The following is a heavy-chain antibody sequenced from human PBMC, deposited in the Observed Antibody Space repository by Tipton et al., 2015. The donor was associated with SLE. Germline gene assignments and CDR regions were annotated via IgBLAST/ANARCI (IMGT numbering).Heavy chain of an antibody. CDR2: FYTSWST. CDR3: ARVKSIFVVVIIDY. J-gene: IGHJ4*02. V-gene: IGHV4-4*07. D-gene: IGHD3-3*01. Sequence: TLSLTCTVSGGSISSYYWCWIRAPAVKGLEWFGHFYTSWSTNHNPSPKSRVTISVDTSKNQFSLKLSTVPAADTAVYDWARVKSIFVVVIIDYWGQGTLVTVSS. CDR1: GGSISSYY.